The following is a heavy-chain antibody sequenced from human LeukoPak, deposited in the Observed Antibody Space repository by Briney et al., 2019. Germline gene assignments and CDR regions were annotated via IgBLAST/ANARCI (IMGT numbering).Heavy chain of an antibody. CDR1: GGSISSGDYY. V-gene: IGHV4-30-4*01. D-gene: IGHD5-18*01. CDR2: IYYSGST. J-gene: IGHJ6*02. Sequence: SQTLSLTCTVSGGSISSGDYYWSWIRQPPGKGLEWIGYIYYSGSTYYNPSLKSRVTMSVDTSKNQFSLKLSSVTAADTAVYYCTRGPIQLWLYYGMDVWGQGTTVIVSS. CDR3: TRGPIQLWLYYGMDV.